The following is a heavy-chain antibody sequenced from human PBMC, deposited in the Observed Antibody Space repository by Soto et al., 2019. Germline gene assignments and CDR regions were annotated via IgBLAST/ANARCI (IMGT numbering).Heavy chain of an antibody. Sequence: GESLKISCKGSGYSFTSYWIGWVRQMPGKGLECMGIIYPGDSDTRYSPSFQGQVTISADKSISTAYLQWSSLKASDTAMYYCARTAAPAKYYYGMDVRGQGTTVTVPS. J-gene: IGHJ6*02. CDR1: GYSFTSYW. CDR3: ARTAAPAKYYYGMDV. D-gene: IGHD6-13*01. V-gene: IGHV5-51*01. CDR2: IYPGDSDT.